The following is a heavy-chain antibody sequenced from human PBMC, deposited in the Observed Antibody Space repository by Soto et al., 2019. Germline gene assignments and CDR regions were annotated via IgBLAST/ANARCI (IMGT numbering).Heavy chain of an antibody. CDR3: AKDRTVAGPVAQNYFDY. J-gene: IGHJ4*02. CDR2: ISGSGGST. Sequence: PGGSLRLSCAASGFTFSSYAMSWVRQAPGKGLEWVSAISGSGGSTYYADSVKGRFTISRDNSKNTLYLQMNSLRAEDTAVYYCAKDRTVAGPVAQNYFDYWGQGTLVTVSS. CDR1: GFTFSSYA. V-gene: IGHV3-23*01. D-gene: IGHD6-19*01.